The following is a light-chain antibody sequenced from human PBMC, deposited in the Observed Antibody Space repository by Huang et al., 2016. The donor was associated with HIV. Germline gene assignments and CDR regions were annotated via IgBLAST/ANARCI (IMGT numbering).Light chain of an antibody. V-gene: IGKV1-39*01. J-gene: IGKJ3*01. CDR1: RNIGSL. CDR2: TTS. Sequence: DIQMTQSPPSLSASIGDRVNITCRASRNIGSLLNWYQQKPGRAPKLLIFTTSTLESGVPSRFSGSGSGTDFTLTINSLQYEDFATYSCQQSYSSPRVTFGPGTTVDIK. CDR3: QQSYSSPRVT.